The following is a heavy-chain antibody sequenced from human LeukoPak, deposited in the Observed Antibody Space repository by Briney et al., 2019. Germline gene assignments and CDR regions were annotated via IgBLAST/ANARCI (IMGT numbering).Heavy chain of an antibody. J-gene: IGHJ5*02. V-gene: IGHV1-2*02. Sequence: ASVKVSCKASGYTFTGYCMHWVRQAPGQGLEWMGWINPNSGGTNYAQEFQGRVTMTRDTSISTAYMELSRLRSDDTAVYYCARGGGRYCSSTSCYSLSGWFDPWGQGTLVTVSS. D-gene: IGHD2-2*01. CDR3: ARGGGRYCSSTSCYSLSGWFDP. CDR2: INPNSGGT. CDR1: GYTFTGYC.